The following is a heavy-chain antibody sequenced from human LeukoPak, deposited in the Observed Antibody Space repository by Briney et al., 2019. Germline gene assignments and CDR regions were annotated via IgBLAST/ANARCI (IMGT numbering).Heavy chain of an antibody. CDR2: INYSGST. V-gene: IGHV4-39*02. CDR1: GGSISSSSYY. Sequence: PSETLSLTCTVSGGSISSSSYYWGCIRPPPGKGLECIGSINYSGSTHYNPSLKSRVTISVDTSKNHFSLKLSSVTAADTAVYYCARGPYYYGSGTNLDYWGQGTLVTVSS. J-gene: IGHJ4*02. CDR3: ARGPYYYGSGTNLDY. D-gene: IGHD3-10*01.